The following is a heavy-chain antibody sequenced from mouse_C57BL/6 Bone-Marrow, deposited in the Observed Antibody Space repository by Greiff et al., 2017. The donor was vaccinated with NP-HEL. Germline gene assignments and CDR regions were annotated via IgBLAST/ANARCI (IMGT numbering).Heavy chain of an antibody. J-gene: IGHJ3*01. V-gene: IGHV1-81*01. Sequence: VQLQQSGAELARPGASVKLSCKASGYTFTSYGISWVKQRTGQGLEWIGEIYPRSGNTYYNEKFKGKATLTADKSSSTAYMELRSLTSEDSAVYFCARRGLPCYYGFAYWGQGTLVTVSA. CDR3: ARRGLPCYYGFAY. CDR1: GYTFTSYG. D-gene: IGHD1-1*01. CDR2: IYPRSGNT.